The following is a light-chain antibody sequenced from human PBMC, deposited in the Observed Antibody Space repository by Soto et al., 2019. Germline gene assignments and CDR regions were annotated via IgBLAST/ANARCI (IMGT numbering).Light chain of an antibody. Sequence: EIILTQSPATLSLSPGERATLSCRASQSVTNYLAWYQQKPGQAPRLLIYEASKRATGIPARFSGSGSGPEFTLTISSLQSEDFAVYYCQQYNNWLWTFGQGTKVDIK. CDR1: QSVTNY. CDR2: EAS. J-gene: IGKJ1*01. CDR3: QQYNNWLWT. V-gene: IGKV3-11*01.